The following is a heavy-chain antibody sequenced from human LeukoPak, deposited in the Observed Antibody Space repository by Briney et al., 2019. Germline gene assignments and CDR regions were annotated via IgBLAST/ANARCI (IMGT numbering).Heavy chain of an antibody. CDR1: GFSFSAYW. Sequence: GGSLRLSCAASGFSFSAYWMTWVRQAPGTGLEWVASVNPAGSETYYVDPVKGRFSISRDNAKNLVYLQMNSLRAEDTAVYHCARFGYVAAVDVWGQGTPVTVSS. CDR3: ARFGYVAAVDV. V-gene: IGHV3-7*01. CDR2: VNPAGSET. D-gene: IGHD2-15*01. J-gene: IGHJ4*02.